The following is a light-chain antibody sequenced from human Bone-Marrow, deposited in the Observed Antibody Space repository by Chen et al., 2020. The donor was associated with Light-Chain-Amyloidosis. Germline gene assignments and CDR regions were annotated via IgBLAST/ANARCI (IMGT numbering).Light chain of an antibody. CDR1: QSLLHSSGHYF. Sequence: DIVMPQSPLSLPVTPGEPASISCRSSQSLLHSSGHYFLDWYLQKPGQSPQVLSYLGSNRASGVPDRFSGSGSGTDFTLKINKVEAEDVGVYYCMQTLQTPITFGQGTRLGIK. CDR2: LGS. J-gene: IGKJ5*01. CDR3: MQTLQTPIT. V-gene: IGKV2-28*01.